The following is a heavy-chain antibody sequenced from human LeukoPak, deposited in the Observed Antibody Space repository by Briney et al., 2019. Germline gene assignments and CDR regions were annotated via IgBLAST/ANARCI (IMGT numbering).Heavy chain of an antibody. Sequence: SETLSLTCTVSGGSISSYYWSWIRQPPGKGLEWIGYIYYCGSTNYNPSLKSRVTISVDTSKNQLSLKLSSVTAADTAVYYCARNIEWLALDYWGQGTLVTVSS. V-gene: IGHV4-59*01. J-gene: IGHJ4*02. D-gene: IGHD6-19*01. CDR1: GGSISSYY. CDR3: ARNIEWLALDY. CDR2: IYYCGST.